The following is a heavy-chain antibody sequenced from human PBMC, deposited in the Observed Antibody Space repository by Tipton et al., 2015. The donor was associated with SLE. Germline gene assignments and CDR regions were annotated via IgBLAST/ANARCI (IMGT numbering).Heavy chain of an antibody. CDR2: IYYSGRN. CDR3: AIPTTQHCSGGGCYRHDAFDI. D-gene: IGHD2-15*01. J-gene: IGHJ3*02. CDR1: GDSISRQSYY. V-gene: IGHV4-39*07. Sequence: TLSLTCTVSGDSISRQSYYWGWIRQAPGNGLEWIGSIYYSGRNAYNPSLKSRVTMSVDTSKNQFSLKLTSVTVADTAVYYCAIPTTQHCSGGGCYRHDAFDIWGQGTMVTVSS.